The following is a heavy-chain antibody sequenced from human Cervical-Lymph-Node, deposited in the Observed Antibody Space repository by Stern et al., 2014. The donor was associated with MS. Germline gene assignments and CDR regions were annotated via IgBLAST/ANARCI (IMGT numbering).Heavy chain of an antibody. J-gene: IGHJ4*02. V-gene: IGHV1-69*01. CDR1: GGTFSSYA. Sequence: VQLVESGAEVKKPGSSAKVSCKASGGTFSSYAISWVRQAPGQGLEWMGGIIPIFGTANYAQKFQGRVTITADESTSTAYMELSSLRSEDTAVYYCARAAMITFGGVSTSEDYWGQGTLVTVSS. D-gene: IGHD3-16*01. CDR2: IIPIFGTA. CDR3: ARAAMITFGGVSTSEDY.